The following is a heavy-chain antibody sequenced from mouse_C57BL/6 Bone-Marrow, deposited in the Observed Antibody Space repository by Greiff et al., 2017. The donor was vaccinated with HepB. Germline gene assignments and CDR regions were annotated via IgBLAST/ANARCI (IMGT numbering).Heavy chain of an antibody. CDR3: ARGGVYPFYFDY. CDR1: GYTFTSYW. D-gene: IGHD1-3*01. J-gene: IGHJ2*01. V-gene: IGHV1-64*01. Sequence: QVQLQQPGAELVKPGASVKLSCKASGYTFTSYWMHWVKQRPGQGLEWIGMIHPNSGSTNYNEKFKSKDTLTADKSSSTAYMQLSRLTSEDSAVYYCARGGVYPFYFDYWGQGTTLTVSS. CDR2: IHPNSGST.